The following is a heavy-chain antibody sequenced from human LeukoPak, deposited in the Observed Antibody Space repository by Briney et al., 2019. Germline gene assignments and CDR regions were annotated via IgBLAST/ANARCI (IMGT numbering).Heavy chain of an antibody. CDR2: ISYSGST. J-gene: IGHJ4*02. D-gene: IGHD3-3*01. CDR1: GGSISSGGYC. V-gene: IGHV4-31*03. CDR3: ARVLFGVAIPYYFDS. Sequence: SQTLSLTCTVSGGSISSGGYCWSWIRQHPGKGLEWIGYISYSGSTYYNPSLKSRVTISVDTSKSQFSLKLSSVTAADTAVYYCARVLFGVAIPYYFDSWGQGTLVTVSS.